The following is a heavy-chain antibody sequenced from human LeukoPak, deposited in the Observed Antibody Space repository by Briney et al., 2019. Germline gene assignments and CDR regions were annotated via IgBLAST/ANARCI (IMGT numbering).Heavy chain of an antibody. Sequence: PSETLSLTCAVYGGSFSGYYWSWIRQPPGKGLEWIGEINHSGSTNYNPSLKSRVTISVDTSKNQFSLKLSSVIAADTAVYYCARHPHCSSTSCYRYYYYGMDVWGQGTTVTVSS. D-gene: IGHD2-2*01. CDR1: GGSFSGYY. J-gene: IGHJ6*02. V-gene: IGHV4-34*01. CDR3: ARHPHCSSTSCYRYYYYGMDV. CDR2: INHSGST.